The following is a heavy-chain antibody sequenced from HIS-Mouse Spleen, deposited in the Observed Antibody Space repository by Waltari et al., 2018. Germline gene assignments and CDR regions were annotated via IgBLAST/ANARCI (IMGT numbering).Heavy chain of an antibody. Sequence: QVTLRESGPALVKPTQTLTLTCTFSGFSLSTSGMCVSWIRQPPGKALEWLARIDWDADKYYSTTLKTMRNISRDTYKNQVVLTMTNMDPPDTATYYCARIAEGYTSGWYAFDYWGQGTLVTVSS. CDR1: GFSLSTSGMC. V-gene: IGHV2-70*15. J-gene: IGHJ4*02. CDR3: ARIAEGYTSGWYAFDY. D-gene: IGHD6-19*01. CDR2: IDWDADK.